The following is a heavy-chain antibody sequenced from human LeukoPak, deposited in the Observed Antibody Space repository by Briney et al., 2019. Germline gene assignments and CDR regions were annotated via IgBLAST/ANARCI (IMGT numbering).Heavy chain of an antibody. CDR2: ISSSSSYI. CDR3: AREPYGLGSYYFDY. D-gene: IGHD3-10*01. Sequence: PGGSLRLSCAASGFTFSSYSMNWVRQAPGKGLEWVSSISSSSSYIYYADSVKGRFTISRDNAKNSLYLQMNSLRAEDTAVYYCAREPYGLGSYYFDYWGQGTLVTVSS. V-gene: IGHV3-21*01. CDR1: GFTFSSYS. J-gene: IGHJ4*02.